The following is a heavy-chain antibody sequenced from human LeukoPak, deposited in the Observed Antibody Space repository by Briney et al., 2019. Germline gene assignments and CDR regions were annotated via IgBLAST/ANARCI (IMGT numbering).Heavy chain of an antibody. CDR1: GGSISSYY. V-gene: IGHV4-59*01. Sequence: SETLSLTCTVSGGSISSYYWSWIRQPPGKGPEWIGYIYYSGSTNYNPSLKSRVTISVDTSKNQFSLKLSSVTAADTAVYYCARGTVQQQLPIDYWGQGILVTVSS. D-gene: IGHD6-13*01. J-gene: IGHJ4*02. CDR3: ARGTVQQQLPIDY. CDR2: IYYSGST.